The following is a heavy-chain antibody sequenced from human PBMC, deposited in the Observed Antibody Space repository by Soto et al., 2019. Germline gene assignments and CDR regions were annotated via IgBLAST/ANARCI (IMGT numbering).Heavy chain of an antibody. CDR2: IYWDDDK. CDR1: GVSLNTDGVG. J-gene: IGHJ4*02. CDR3: AHTMPPRVSDY. D-gene: IGHD2-2*01. Sequence: FGATLGNPTQTLTLSFTLSGVSLNTDGVGVGWIRQPPGKALEWLALIYWDDDKRYSPSLESRLTITKDTSKNQVVLTVTNMDPVDTATYYCAHTMPPRVSDYWGQGTQVTVSS. V-gene: IGHV2-5*02.